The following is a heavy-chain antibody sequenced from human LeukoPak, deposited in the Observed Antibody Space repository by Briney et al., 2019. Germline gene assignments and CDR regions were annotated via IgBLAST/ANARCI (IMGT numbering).Heavy chain of an antibody. CDR3: ARELQLWSRYYYYYMDV. CDR1: GGSISSGSYY. D-gene: IGHD5-18*01. Sequence: SETLSLTCTVSGGSISSGSYYWSWIRQPAGKGLEWIGRIYTSGSTNYNPSLKSRATISVDTSKNQFSLKLSSVTAADTAVYYCARELQLWSRYYYYYMDVWGKGTTVTVSS. V-gene: IGHV4-61*02. J-gene: IGHJ6*03. CDR2: IYTSGST.